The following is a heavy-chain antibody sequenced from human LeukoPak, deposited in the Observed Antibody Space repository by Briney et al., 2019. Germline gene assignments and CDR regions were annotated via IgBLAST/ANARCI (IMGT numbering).Heavy chain of an antibody. CDR1: GGSISSYY. J-gene: IGHJ5*02. CDR3: ARGGYYGSGNDFRFDP. V-gene: IGHV4-59*01. Sequence: SETLSLTCTVSGGSISSYYWSWIRQPPGKGLEWIGYIYYSGSTNYNPSLKSRVTISVDTSKNQFSLKLKSVTAADTAVYYCARGGYYGSGNDFRFDPWGQGTLVTVSS. D-gene: IGHD3-10*01. CDR2: IYYSGST.